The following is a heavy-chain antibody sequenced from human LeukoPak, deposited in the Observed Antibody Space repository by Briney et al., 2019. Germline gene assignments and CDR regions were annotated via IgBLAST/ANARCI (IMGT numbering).Heavy chain of an antibody. CDR3: ARLRYYDSSGYYYNWFDP. CDR1: GGSFSGYY. D-gene: IGHD3-22*01. Sequence: SETLSLTCAVYGGSFSGYYWSWIRQPPGKGLEWIGEINHSGSTNYNPSLKSRVTISVDTSKNQFSLKLSSVTAADTAVYYCARLRYYDSSGYYYNWFDPWGQGTLVTVSS. J-gene: IGHJ5*02. CDR2: INHSGST. V-gene: IGHV4-34*01.